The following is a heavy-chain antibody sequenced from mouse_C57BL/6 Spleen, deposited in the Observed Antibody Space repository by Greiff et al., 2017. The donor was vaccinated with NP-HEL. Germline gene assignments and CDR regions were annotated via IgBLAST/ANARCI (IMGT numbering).Heavy chain of an antibody. Sequence: QVQLQQPGAELVRPGSSVKLSCKASGYTFTSYWMDWVKQRPGQGLEWIGNIYPSDSETHYNQKFKDKATLTVDKSSSTAYMQLSSLTSEDSAVYYCARGDGYHLDYWGQGTTLTVSS. CDR2: IYPSDSET. V-gene: IGHV1-61*01. J-gene: IGHJ2*01. CDR1: GYTFTSYW. CDR3: ARGDGYHLDY. D-gene: IGHD2-3*01.